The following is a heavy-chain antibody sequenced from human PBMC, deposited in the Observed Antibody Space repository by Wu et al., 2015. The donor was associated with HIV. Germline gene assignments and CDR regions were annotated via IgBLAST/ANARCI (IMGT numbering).Heavy chain of an antibody. D-gene: IGHD3-10*01. V-gene: IGHV1-2*02. J-gene: IGHJ6*03. Sequence: QIIQSGAEVKKPGASVKVSCKASGYPFSGYYMNWVRQAPGQGLEWLGWINPNSGDTNYAQKFQGRVTMTRDTSITTAYMELGGLRSDDAAVYYCAGSYFYGWGTSVSYYYMDVWGNGTTVTVSS. CDR1: GYPFSGYY. CDR3: AGSYFYGWGTSVSYYYMDV. CDR2: INPNSGDT.